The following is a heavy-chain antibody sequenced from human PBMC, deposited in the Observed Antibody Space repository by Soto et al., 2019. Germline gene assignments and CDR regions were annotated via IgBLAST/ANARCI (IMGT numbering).Heavy chain of an antibody. V-gene: IGHV3-30*18. D-gene: IGHD7-27*01. Sequence: QVQLVESGGGVVQPGRSLRLSCAASGFTFPRFGMHWVRQAPGKGLEWVALITYEGSQIYYADAVKGRFTISRDNGDNTLSLQRDNLRTEDTATYFCAKGRGEMNWANYYGLDVWGQGTTVTVSS. CDR3: AKGRGEMNWANYYGLDV. CDR2: ITYEGSQI. CDR1: GFTFPRFG. J-gene: IGHJ6*02.